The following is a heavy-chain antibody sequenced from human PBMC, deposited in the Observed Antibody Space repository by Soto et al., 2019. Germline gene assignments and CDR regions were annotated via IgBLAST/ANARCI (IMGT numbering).Heavy chain of an antibody. CDR3: ARYHDFGDYGYFDY. D-gene: IGHD4-17*01. CDR2: FYYSGST. Sequence: YDWIWIRQPPGKGLEWIGYFYYSGSTNYNPSLKSRVTISVDTSKNQFSLKLTSVTAADTAVYYCARYHDFGDYGYFDYWGQGTLVTVSS. J-gene: IGHJ4*02. V-gene: IGHV4-59*01. CDR1: YD.